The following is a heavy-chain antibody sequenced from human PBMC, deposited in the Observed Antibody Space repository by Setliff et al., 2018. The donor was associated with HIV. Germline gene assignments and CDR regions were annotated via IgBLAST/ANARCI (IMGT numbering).Heavy chain of an antibody. D-gene: IGHD3-10*01. CDR2: FDPEDGET. J-gene: IGHJ4*02. CDR1: GYTLTELS. Sequence: ASVKVSCKVSGYTLTELSMHWVRQAPGKGLEWMGGFDPEDGETIYAQKFQGRVTMTEDTSTDTAYMELSSLRSEDTAVYYCATDQISDGSGSYPKSYFDSWGQGTLVTVSS. V-gene: IGHV1-24*01. CDR3: ATDQISDGSGSYPKSYFDS.